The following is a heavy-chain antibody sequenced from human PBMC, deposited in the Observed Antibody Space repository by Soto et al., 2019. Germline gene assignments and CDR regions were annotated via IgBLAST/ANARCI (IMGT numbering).Heavy chain of an antibody. CDR2: IYHSGST. Sequence: PSETLSLTCAVSSGSISSSNWWSWVRQPPGKGLEWIGEIYHSGSTNYNPSLKSRVTISVDKSKNQFSLKLSSVTAADTAVYYCARGRGSYYNANYFDYWGQGTLVTVSS. CDR3: ARGRGSYYNANYFDY. V-gene: IGHV4-4*02. J-gene: IGHJ4*02. CDR1: SGSISSSNW. D-gene: IGHD1-26*01.